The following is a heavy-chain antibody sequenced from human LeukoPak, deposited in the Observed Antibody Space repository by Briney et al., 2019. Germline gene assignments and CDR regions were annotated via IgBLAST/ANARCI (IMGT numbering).Heavy chain of an antibody. Sequence: GGSLRLSCAASGFTFSSYWMHWVRQAPGKGLVWVSRINTDGSSTSYADSVKGRFTISRDNAKNTLYLQMNSLRAEDTAVYYCAGGITMIVVAHDYWGQGTLVTVSS. D-gene: IGHD3-22*01. J-gene: IGHJ4*02. CDR1: GFTFSSYW. CDR3: AGGITMIVVAHDY. V-gene: IGHV3-74*01. CDR2: INTDGSST.